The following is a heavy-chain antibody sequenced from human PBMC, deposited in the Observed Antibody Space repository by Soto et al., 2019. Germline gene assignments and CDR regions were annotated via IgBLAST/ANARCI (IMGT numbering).Heavy chain of an antibody. V-gene: IGHV3-23*01. CDR2: ISGSGGST. CDR3: AKASEALSFLGYYMDV. Sequence: GGSLRLSCAASGFTFSSYAMSWVRQAPGKGLEWVSAISGSGGSTYYADSVKGRFTISRDNSKNTLYLQMNSLRAEDTAVYYCAKASEALSFLGYYMDVWGKGTTVTVSS. CDR1: GFTFSSYA. J-gene: IGHJ6*03.